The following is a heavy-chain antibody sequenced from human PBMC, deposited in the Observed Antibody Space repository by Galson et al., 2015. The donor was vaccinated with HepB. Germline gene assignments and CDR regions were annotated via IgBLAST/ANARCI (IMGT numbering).Heavy chain of an antibody. CDR3: AKDAYKSSYYLDQ. CDR2: IWYDGLNK. Sequence: SLRLSCAASGFIFNTYGMHWVRQAPGKGLEWVAVIWYDGLNKYYVDSVKGRFTISRDNSKNTLYLQMNSLRAEDTAVYYCAKDAYKSSYYLDQWGQGTLVTVSS. CDR1: GFIFNTYG. J-gene: IGHJ4*02. V-gene: IGHV3-33*06. D-gene: IGHD3-16*01.